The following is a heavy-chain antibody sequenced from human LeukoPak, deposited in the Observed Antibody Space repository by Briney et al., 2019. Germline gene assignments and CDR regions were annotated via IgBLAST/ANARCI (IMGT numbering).Heavy chain of an antibody. CDR1: GFTFSSYG. CDR3: AKDACTVTTCWFDP. D-gene: IGHD4-17*01. Sequence: PGRPLRLSCAASGFTFSSYGMHWVRQAPGKGLEWVAVIWYDGSNKYYADSVKGRFTISRDNSKNTLYLQMNSLRAEDTAVYYCAKDACTVTTCWFDPWGQGTLVTVSS. J-gene: IGHJ5*02. CDR2: IWYDGSNK. V-gene: IGHV3-33*06.